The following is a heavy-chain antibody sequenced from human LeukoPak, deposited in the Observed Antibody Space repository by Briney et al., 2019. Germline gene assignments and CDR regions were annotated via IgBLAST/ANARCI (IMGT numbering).Heavy chain of an antibody. D-gene: IGHD3-10*01. Sequence: GGSLRLSCAASGFTFDDYAMHWVRQAPGKGLEWVSGISWNSGSIGYADSVKGRFTISRDNAKNSLYLQMNSLRAEDTAVYYCTRYGSGSYHYDYWGQGTLVIVTS. V-gene: IGHV3-9*01. CDR1: GFTFDDYA. CDR3: TRYGSGSYHYDY. J-gene: IGHJ4*02. CDR2: ISWNSGSI.